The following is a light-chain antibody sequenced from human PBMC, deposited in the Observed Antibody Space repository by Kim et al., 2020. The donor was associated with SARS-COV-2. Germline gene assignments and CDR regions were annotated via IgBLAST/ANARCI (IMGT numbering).Light chain of an antibody. CDR2: GAS. V-gene: IGKV3-15*01. CDR3: QQYNNWPPWT. Sequence: SPGERATLSGRASQSVSSNFAWYQQKPGQAPRLLSYGASTRATGVPARFSGSGSGTEFTLTISSLQSEDFALYYCQQYNNWPPWTFGQGTKVDIK. CDR1: QSVSSN. J-gene: IGKJ1*01.